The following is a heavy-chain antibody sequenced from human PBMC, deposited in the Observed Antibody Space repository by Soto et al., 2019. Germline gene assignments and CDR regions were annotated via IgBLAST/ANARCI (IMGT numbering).Heavy chain of an antibody. Sequence: QITLKESGPTLVKPTQTLTLTCTFSGFSLTTSGRGVGXXRQPPGKALEWLALFFWGDDKRYSPSLKTRLTXXXXXXXXXXXXXXXXXXXXXXXXXXXAHRLAMMDAFDVWGQGTVVTVSS. V-gene: IGHV2-5*02. J-gene: IGHJ3*01. CDR2: FFWGDDK. CDR1: GFSLTTSGRG. CDR3: AHRLAMMDAFDV. D-gene: IGHD3-16*01.